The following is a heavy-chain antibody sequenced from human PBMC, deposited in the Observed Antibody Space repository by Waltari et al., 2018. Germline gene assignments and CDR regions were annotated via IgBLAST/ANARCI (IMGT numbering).Heavy chain of an antibody. CDR2: IDYSGST. CDR1: GGSISSYY. V-gene: IGHV4-59*01. Sequence: QVQLQESGPGLVKPSETLSLTCTVSGGSISSYYWSWIRQPPGKGLEWIGYIDYSGSTNYNPSRKRRVTISVDTSKNQFSLKLSSVTAADTAVYYCARGRDSSGPFYYYYGMDVWGQGTTVTVSS. CDR3: ARGRDSSGPFYYYYGMDV. J-gene: IGHJ6*02. D-gene: IGHD3-22*01.